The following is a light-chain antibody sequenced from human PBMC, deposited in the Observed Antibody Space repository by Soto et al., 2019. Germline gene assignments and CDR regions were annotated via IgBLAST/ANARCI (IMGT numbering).Light chain of an antibody. J-gene: IGKJ1*01. CDR1: QQIATS. V-gene: IGKV1-39*01. CDR2: GAS. Sequence: DIPMPKSPSLLHAPIGDRATITCRASQQIATSLSWFQHKLGKAPTLLIYGASALQSGVPSRFSGSGSGTHFTLTISGLQPEDFATYYCQQSSSVPRTFGHGTRVDLK. CDR3: QQSSSVPRT.